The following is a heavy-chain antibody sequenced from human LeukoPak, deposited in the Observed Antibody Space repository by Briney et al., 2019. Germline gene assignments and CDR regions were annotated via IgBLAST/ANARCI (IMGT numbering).Heavy chain of an antibody. V-gene: IGHV4-38-2*02. Sequence: SETLSLTCTVSGYSINSISSTYYWGWVRQSPGKGLEWIGSIYHSVSTYYNPSLQSRVTISIDTSKNQFSLKLSSVTAADTAVYYCARMYYCGSGSYFDYWGQGTLVTVSS. J-gene: IGHJ4*02. D-gene: IGHD3-10*01. CDR3: ARMYYCGSGSYFDY. CDR1: GYSINSISSTYY. CDR2: IYHSVST.